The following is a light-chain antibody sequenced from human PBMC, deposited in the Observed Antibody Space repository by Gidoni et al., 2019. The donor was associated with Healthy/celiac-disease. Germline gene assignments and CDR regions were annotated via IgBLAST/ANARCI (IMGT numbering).Light chain of an antibody. CDR1: QSISSY. V-gene: IGKV1-39*01. CDR2: AAS. CDR3: QQSYSTPPCS. J-gene: IGKJ2*04. Sequence: DIKMTQSPSSLSASVGDRVTITCRASQSISSYLNWYQQKPGKAPKLLIYAASSLQSGVPSRFSGSGSWTDFTLTISSLQPEDFATYYCQQSYSTPPCSFGQGTKLEIK.